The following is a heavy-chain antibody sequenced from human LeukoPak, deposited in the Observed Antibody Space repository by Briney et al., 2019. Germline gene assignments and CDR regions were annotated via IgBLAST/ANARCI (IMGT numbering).Heavy chain of an antibody. Sequence: GGSLRLSCTASGFNFGSDAMHWVRQAPGKGLEWVAFIWSDGSNDHYADSVKGRFTISRDNSKNTVCLQMNSLRVEDTAVYYCARDPSGSGWSLSDWGQGIPVTVSS. CDR1: GFNFGSDA. V-gene: IGHV3-33*01. CDR3: ARDPSGSGWSLSD. D-gene: IGHD6-19*01. J-gene: IGHJ4*02. CDR2: IWSDGSND.